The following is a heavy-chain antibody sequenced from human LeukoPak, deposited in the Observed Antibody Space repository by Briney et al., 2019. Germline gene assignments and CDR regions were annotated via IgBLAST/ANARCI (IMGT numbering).Heavy chain of an antibody. Sequence: PGGSLRLSCAASGFTFSSYSMNWVRQAPGKGLEWVSYISSSSSTIYYADSVKGRFTISRDNAKNSLYLQMNSLRAEDTAVYYCARYRAVAGQAPYYFDYWGQGTLVTVSS. CDR2: ISSSSSTI. D-gene: IGHD6-19*01. V-gene: IGHV3-48*01. CDR1: GFTFSSYS. CDR3: ARYRAVAGQAPYYFDY. J-gene: IGHJ4*02.